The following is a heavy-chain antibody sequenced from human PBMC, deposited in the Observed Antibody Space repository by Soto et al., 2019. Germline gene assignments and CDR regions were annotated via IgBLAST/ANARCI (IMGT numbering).Heavy chain of an antibody. J-gene: IGHJ4*02. CDR3: ATYRWGSSIDY. D-gene: IGHD3-16*01. CDR2: ISSSGNTI. CDR1: GFTFSSYE. Sequence: ESGGNLVQPGGSLRLSCAASGFTFSSYEMNWVRQAPGKGLEWVSYISSSGNTIYYADSVKGRFTISRDNAKNSLYLQMNSLRAEDTAVYYCATYRWGSSIDYWGQGTLVTVSS. V-gene: IGHV3-48*03.